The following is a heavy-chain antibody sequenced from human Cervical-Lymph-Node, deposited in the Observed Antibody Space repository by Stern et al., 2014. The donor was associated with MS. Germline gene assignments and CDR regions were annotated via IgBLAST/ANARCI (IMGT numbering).Heavy chain of an antibody. CDR3: ARDLAINTGYYFDH. Sequence: QVQLVESGAEVKKPGSSVRVSCKSSGGTFSNYAFSWVRQAPGQGLEWMGMFVPMFGIANYAQKFQGRVTITADESTTTAYLELHSLTSEDTAIFYCARDLAINTGYYFDHWGQGTLVSVSS. D-gene: IGHD5-12*01. CDR1: GGTFSNYA. CDR2: FVPMFGIA. V-gene: IGHV1-69*18. J-gene: IGHJ4*02.